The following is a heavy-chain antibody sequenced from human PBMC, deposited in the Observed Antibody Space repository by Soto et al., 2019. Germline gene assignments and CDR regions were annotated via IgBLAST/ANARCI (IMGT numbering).Heavy chain of an antibody. V-gene: IGHV4-39*01. Sequence: QLQLQESGPGLVKPSETLSLTCTVSGGSISSSSYYWGWIRQPPGKGLEWIGSIYYSGRTYYNPSLKSRVTISVDTSKNQFSLKLSSVTAADTAVYYCAKTYYYDSSGYYGGDWGQGTLVTVSS. J-gene: IGHJ4*02. CDR1: GGSISSSSYY. CDR3: AKTYYYDSSGYYGGD. D-gene: IGHD3-22*01. CDR2: IYYSGRT.